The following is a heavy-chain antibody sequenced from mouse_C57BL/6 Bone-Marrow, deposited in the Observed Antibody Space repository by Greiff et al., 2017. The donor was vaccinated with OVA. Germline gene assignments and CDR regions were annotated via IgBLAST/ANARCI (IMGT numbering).Heavy chain of an antibody. Sequence: EVKLVESGGGLVKPGGSLKLSCAASGFTFSSYAMSWVRQTPEKRLEWVATISDGGSYTYYPDNVKGRFTISRDNAKNNLYLQMSHLKSEDTAMYYCARDRVVAPFDYWGQGTTLTVSS. J-gene: IGHJ2*01. V-gene: IGHV5-4*01. D-gene: IGHD1-1*01. CDR1: GFTFSSYA. CDR2: ISDGGSYT. CDR3: ARDRVVAPFDY.